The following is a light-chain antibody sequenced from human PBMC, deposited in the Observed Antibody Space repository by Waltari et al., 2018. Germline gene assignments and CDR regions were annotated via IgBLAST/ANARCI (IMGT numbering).Light chain of an antibody. V-gene: IGKV3-15*01. CDR2: GAS. CDR1: QSISSQ. Sequence: DIVMTQSPPTLSVSPGERATLSCRASQSISSQLAWYQQKPGQAPRLLIYGASTRATGIPARFSGSGSGTEFTLTISSLQSEDFAVYFCQQYYESPPITFGPGTKVDIK. CDR3: QQYYESPPIT. J-gene: IGKJ3*01.